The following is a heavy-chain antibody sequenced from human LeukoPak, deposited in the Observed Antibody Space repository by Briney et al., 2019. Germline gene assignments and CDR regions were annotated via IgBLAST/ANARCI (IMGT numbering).Heavy chain of an antibody. Sequence: PGGSLRLSCAASGFTVSSNYMSWVRQAPGKGLEWVSVIYSGGSTYYADSVKGRFTISRDNSKNTLYLQMNSLRAEDTAVYYCAKDPPGWLFLAPRRDAFDIWGQGTMVTVSS. D-gene: IGHD3-22*01. V-gene: IGHV3-66*01. J-gene: IGHJ3*02. CDR2: IYSGGST. CDR3: AKDPPGWLFLAPRRDAFDI. CDR1: GFTVSSNY.